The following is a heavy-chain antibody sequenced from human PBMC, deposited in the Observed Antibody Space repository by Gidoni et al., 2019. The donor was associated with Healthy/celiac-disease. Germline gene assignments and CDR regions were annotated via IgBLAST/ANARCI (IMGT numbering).Heavy chain of an antibody. J-gene: IGHJ4*02. CDR2: ISSSSSTK. Sequence: EVQLVASGGGLVQPGGSLRLSCAAPGFTFRSYSMNWVRQAPGKGLEWVAYISSSSSTKYYADSGKGRFTISRDNAKNSLYLQMNSLGDEDTAVYYCARGGYGDYGGPFDYWGQGTLVTVSS. V-gene: IGHV3-48*02. D-gene: IGHD4-17*01. CDR1: GFTFRSYS. CDR3: ARGGYGDYGGPFDY.